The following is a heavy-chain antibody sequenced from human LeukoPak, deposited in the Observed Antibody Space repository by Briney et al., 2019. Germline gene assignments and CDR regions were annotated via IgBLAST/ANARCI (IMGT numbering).Heavy chain of an antibody. Sequence: QTGGSLRLSCAASGVTFSSYAMSWVRQAPGKGLEWVSGISGSGDNTYYADSVKGRFTISRDNSKNTLYVQVNSLGTEDTAAYYCAKGSYYDSSGSFYFDYWGQGTLVTVSS. V-gene: IGHV3-23*01. D-gene: IGHD3-22*01. J-gene: IGHJ4*02. CDR1: GVTFSSYA. CDR2: ISGSGDNT. CDR3: AKGSYYDSSGSFYFDY.